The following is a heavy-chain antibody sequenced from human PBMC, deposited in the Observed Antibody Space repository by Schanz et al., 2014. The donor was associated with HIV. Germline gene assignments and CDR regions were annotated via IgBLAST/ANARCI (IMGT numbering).Heavy chain of an antibody. CDR1: GFSFSSYG. Sequence: QVQLVESGGGVVQPGRSLRLSCAASGFSFSSYGIHWVRQGPGKGLEWVALIWYDGSQKYYADSVKGRFTISRDNSKKMVYLQMNSLRVKDTAVYYCARDILWFGELGGMDVWGQGTTVTVSS. CDR3: ARDILWFGELGGMDV. V-gene: IGHV3-33*01. CDR2: IWYDGSQK. J-gene: IGHJ6*02. D-gene: IGHD3-10*01.